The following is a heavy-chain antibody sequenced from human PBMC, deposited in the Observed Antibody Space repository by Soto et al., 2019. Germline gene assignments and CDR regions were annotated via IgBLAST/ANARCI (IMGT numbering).Heavy chain of an antibody. V-gene: IGHV3-74*01. CDR3: ARDPISRGFWGWFDP. Sequence: PGGFLRLSCAASGFTFSSYWMHWVRQAPGKGLVWVSRINSDGSSTSYADSVKGRFTISRDNAKNTLYLQMNSLRAEDTAVYYCARDPISRGFWGWFDPWGQGTLVTVSS. CDR2: INSDGSST. J-gene: IGHJ5*02. D-gene: IGHD7-27*01. CDR1: GFTFSSYW.